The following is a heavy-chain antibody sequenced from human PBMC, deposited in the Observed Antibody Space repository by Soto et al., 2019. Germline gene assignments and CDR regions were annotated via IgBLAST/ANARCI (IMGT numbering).Heavy chain of an antibody. J-gene: IGHJ3*02. V-gene: IGHV3-73*01. Sequence: GGSLRLSCAASGFTFSGSAMHWVRQASGKGLEWVGRIRSKANSYATAYAASVKGRFTISRDDSKNTAYLQMNSLKTEDTAVYYCTSPGVMITFGGVIVAAFDIWGQGTMVTVS. CDR1: GFTFSGSA. CDR2: IRSKANSYAT. CDR3: TSPGVMITFGGVIVAAFDI. D-gene: IGHD3-16*02.